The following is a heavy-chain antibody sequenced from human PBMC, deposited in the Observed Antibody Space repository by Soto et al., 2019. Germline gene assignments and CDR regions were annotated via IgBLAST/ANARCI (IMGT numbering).Heavy chain of an antibody. V-gene: IGHV3-30*18. D-gene: IGHD5-18*01. Sequence: QVQLVESGGGVVQPGSSLRLSCAVSGFTFRNYGMHCVRQAPGKGLEWVALISYDGSDQYYGESVKGRFTISRDSSKNTLYLAVRSLRLEDTAVYYCAKVGSYGYGSNSDVEYWGQGTMVTVSS. J-gene: IGHJ4*02. CDR2: ISYDGSDQ. CDR3: AKVGSYGYGSNSDVEY. CDR1: GFTFRNYG.